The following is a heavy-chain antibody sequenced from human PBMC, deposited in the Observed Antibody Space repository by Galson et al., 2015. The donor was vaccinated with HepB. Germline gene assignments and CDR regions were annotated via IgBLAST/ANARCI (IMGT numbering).Heavy chain of an antibody. Sequence: PALVIPTQTLTLTCSFSGLSLNSSGMSVTWIRQPPGKALEWLARIDWDDDKYYNTSLKTRLTISEDTSNNQVDLIMTNLDPVDTATYYCARRRRVGASADYFYYGMDAWGQGTTVTVSS. CDR1: GLSLNSSGMS. CDR3: ARRRRVGASADYFYYGMDA. J-gene: IGHJ6*02. V-gene: IGHV2-70*11. CDR2: IDWDDDK. D-gene: IGHD1-26*01.